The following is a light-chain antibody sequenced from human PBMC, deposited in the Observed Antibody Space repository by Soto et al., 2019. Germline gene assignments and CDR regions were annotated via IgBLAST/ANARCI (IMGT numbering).Light chain of an antibody. Sequence: QSVLTQPPSASGTPGQRVTISCSGSSSNIGSNYVYWYQQPPGTAPKLLIYRNNQRPSGVPDRFSGSRSGTSASLAISGLRSEDEADYYCAAWDDSLGYVFGTGTKVTV. V-gene: IGLV1-47*01. CDR2: RNN. CDR3: AAWDDSLGYV. J-gene: IGLJ1*01. CDR1: SSNIGSNY.